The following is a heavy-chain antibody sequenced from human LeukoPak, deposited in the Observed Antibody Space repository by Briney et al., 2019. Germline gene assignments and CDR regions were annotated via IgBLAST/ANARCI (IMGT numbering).Heavy chain of an antibody. Sequence: SETLSLTCTVSGGSISSYYWSWIRQPPGKGLEWIGYIYYSGSTNYNPSLKSRVTISVDTSKNQFSLKLSSVTAADTAVYYCARLGSGYYPTYFQHWGQGTLVTVSS. CDR1: GGSISSYY. J-gene: IGHJ1*01. V-gene: IGHV4-59*08. CDR3: ARLGSGYYPTYFQH. CDR2: IYYSGST. D-gene: IGHD3-22*01.